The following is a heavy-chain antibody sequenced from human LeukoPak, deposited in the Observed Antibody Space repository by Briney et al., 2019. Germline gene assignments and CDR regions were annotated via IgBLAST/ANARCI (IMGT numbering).Heavy chain of an antibody. CDR3: ARVPNGDYIAEYFQH. Sequence: SETLSLTCTVSGGSISSYYWSWIRQPPGKGLEWIGYIYYSGSTNYNPSLKSRVTISVDTSKSQFSLKLSSVTAADTAVYYCARVPNGDYIAEYFQHWGQGTLVTVSS. D-gene: IGHD4-17*01. CDR2: IYYSGST. J-gene: IGHJ1*01. CDR1: GGSISSYY. V-gene: IGHV4-59*01.